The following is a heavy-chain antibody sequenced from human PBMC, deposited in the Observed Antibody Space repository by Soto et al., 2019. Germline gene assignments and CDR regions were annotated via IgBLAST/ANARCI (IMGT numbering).Heavy chain of an antibody. V-gene: IGHV4-59*01. CDR2: IYYSGST. Sequence: QVQLQESGPGLVKPSETLSLTCTVSGGSISSYYWSWIRQPPGKGLEWIGYIYYSGSTNYNPSLKSRVTTSVDTSKNQFSLKLSSVTAADTAVYYCARVATTVLDAFDIWGQGTMVTVSS. CDR3: ARVATTVLDAFDI. J-gene: IGHJ3*02. D-gene: IGHD4-17*01. CDR1: GGSISSYY.